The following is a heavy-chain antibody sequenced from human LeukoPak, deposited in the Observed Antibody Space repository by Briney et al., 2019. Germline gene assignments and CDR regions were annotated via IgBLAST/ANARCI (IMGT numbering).Heavy chain of an antibody. D-gene: IGHD6-19*01. CDR2: IKQDGSEK. CDR1: GFTFSSYW. Sequence: GGSLRLSCAASGFTFSSYWMIWVRQAPGKGLEWVATIKQDGSEKYYVDSVKGRFTISRDNAKNSLFLQMNSPRAEDTAVYYCARSSSGWWDYWGQGTLVTVSS. CDR3: ARSSSGWWDY. J-gene: IGHJ4*02. V-gene: IGHV3-7*01.